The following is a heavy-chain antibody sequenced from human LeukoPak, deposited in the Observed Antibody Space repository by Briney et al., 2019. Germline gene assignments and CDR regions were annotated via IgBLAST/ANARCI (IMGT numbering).Heavy chain of an antibody. CDR2: INTDGSST. CDR1: GFTFSSYS. D-gene: IGHD2-2*01. V-gene: IGHV3-74*01. Sequence: GGSLRLSCVASGFTFSSYSMHWVRQAPGKGLVWVAHINTDGSSTSYADSVKGRFTISRDNAKNTLYLQMNSLRAEDTAVYYCARDWPIVPADTDVFDISGPGTMVTASS. CDR3: ARDWPIVPADTDVFDI. J-gene: IGHJ3*02.